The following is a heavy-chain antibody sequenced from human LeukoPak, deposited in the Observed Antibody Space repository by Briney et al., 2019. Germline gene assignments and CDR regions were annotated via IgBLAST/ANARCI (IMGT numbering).Heavy chain of an antibody. CDR2: ISGSGGTT. V-gene: IGHV3-23*01. CDR1: GFTFSSYA. J-gene: IGHJ4*02. CDR3: AKVDDFWSGYTEARDYYFDY. D-gene: IGHD3-3*01. Sequence: PGGSLRLSCAASGFTFSSYAMSWVRQAPGKGLEWVSVISGSGGTTYYADSVKDRFTISRDNSKNTLYLQMNSLRAEDTAVYYCAKVDDFWSGYTEARDYYFDYWGQGTLVTVSS.